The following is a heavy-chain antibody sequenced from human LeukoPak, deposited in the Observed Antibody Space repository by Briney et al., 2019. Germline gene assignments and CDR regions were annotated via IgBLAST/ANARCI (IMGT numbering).Heavy chain of an antibody. CDR3: AKDKGPGGVGATTVAFDI. CDR2: ISYDGNNK. V-gene: IGHV3-30*18. CDR1: GFTFSSYA. D-gene: IGHD1-26*01. Sequence: GGSLRLSCAASGFTFSSYAMSWVRQAPGKGLEWAAVISYDGNNKYYADSVKGRFTNSRDNAKNSLYLQMNSLRAEDMALYYCAKDKGPGGVGATTVAFDIWGQGTMVTVSS. J-gene: IGHJ3*02.